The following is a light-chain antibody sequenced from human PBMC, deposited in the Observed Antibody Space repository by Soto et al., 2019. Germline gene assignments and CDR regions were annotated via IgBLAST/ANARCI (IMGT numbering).Light chain of an antibody. V-gene: IGLV1-47*01. CDR3: ATWDDSLRAVY. CDR1: RSNIGSNH. Sequence: QSVLTQPPSVSATPGQRVTIAGSGGRSNIGSNHVYWYQHLPGTAPKLVIFRNDQRPSGVPDRFSGSKSGTSASLAISGLRSDDEAESYCATWDDSLRAVYFGGGTTLTVL. CDR2: RND. J-gene: IGLJ2*01.